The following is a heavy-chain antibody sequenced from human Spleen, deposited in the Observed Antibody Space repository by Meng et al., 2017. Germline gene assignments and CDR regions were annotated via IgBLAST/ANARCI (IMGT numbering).Heavy chain of an antibody. J-gene: IGHJ4*02. CDR2: MNPNSGNT. CDR3: ATAGLGWPQFFFDY. V-gene: IGHV1-8*01. CDR1: GYTFTSYD. Sequence: ASVKVSCKASGYTFTSYDINWVRQATGQGLEWMGWMNPNSGNTGYAQKFQGRVTMTRNTSISTAYMELSSLRSVDTAVYYCATAGLGWPQFFFDYWGQGTLVTVSS. D-gene: IGHD3/OR15-3a*01.